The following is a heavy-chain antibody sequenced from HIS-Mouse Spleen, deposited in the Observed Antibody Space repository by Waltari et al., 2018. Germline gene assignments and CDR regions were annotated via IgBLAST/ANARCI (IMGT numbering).Heavy chain of an antibody. CDR1: GFTASSHY. CDR3: AGGVGSSWYYLDY. J-gene: IGHJ4*02. Sequence: EVQLVESGGGLIQPGGSLRLACAAVGFTASSHYLCGVSQAPGKGLEWVSVIYSGGSTYYADSVKGRFTISRDNSKNTLYLQMNSLRAEDTAVYYCAGGVGSSWYYLDYWGQGTLVTVSS. D-gene: IGHD6-13*01. CDR2: IYSGGST. V-gene: IGHV3-53*01.